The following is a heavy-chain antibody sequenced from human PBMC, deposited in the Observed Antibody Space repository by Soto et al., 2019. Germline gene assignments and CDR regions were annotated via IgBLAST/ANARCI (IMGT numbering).Heavy chain of an antibody. CDR2: IHNSGST. CDR1: GGSMNSHDYY. CDR3: ARGEGRGPFDI. Sequence: QQQLQESGPGLVKPSQTLSLTCTVSGGSMNSHDYYWSWIRQPPGKGLAWIGYIHNSGSTYYNPSLKSRLTVSSDMTKNQCALRLNAVTAADTALYFCARGEGRGPFDIWGQGTKVTVSS. D-gene: IGHD3-10*01. J-gene: IGHJ3*02. V-gene: IGHV4-30-4*01.